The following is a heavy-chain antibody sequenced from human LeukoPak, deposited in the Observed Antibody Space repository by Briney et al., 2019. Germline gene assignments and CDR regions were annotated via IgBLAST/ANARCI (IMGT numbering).Heavy chain of an antibody. CDR1: GGSFSGYY. Sequence: PSETLSLTCAVYGGSFSGYYWSWIRQPPGKGLEWIGEINHSGSTNYNPSLKSRVTISVDTSKNQFPLKLTSVTAADTAVYYCARGSVVGLGYWGQGTLVTVSS. CDR3: ARGSVVGLGY. J-gene: IGHJ4*02. D-gene: IGHD3-16*01. CDR2: INHSGST. V-gene: IGHV4-34*01.